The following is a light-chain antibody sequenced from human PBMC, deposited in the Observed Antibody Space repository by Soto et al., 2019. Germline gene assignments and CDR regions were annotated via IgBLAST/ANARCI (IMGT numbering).Light chain of an antibody. Sequence: EIVMTQSPATLSVSPGERVTLSCRASQSVSSNLAWYQQKPGQAPRLLIYGASTRATGIPARFSGNGSGTEFTLNISSLQSEDFAVYYCQHYKNWPPWTFGQGPKVEI. CDR3: QHYKNWPPWT. J-gene: IGKJ1*01. CDR1: QSVSSN. V-gene: IGKV3-15*01. CDR2: GAS.